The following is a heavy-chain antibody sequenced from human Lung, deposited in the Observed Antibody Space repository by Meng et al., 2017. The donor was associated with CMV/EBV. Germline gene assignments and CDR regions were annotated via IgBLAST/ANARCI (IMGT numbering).Heavy chain of an antibody. CDR2: IYHSGST. CDR1: GGSTSSSNW. CDR3: ASFPPPGKQWLVTDY. Sequence: QVELQEGGPGLVEPSGTLSLTCSVSGGSTSSSNWWSWVRQPPGKGLEWIGEIYHSGSTNYNPSLKSRVTISVDKSKNQFSLKLSSVTAADTAVYYCASFPPPGKQWLVTDYWGQGTLVTVSS. V-gene: IGHV4-4*02. D-gene: IGHD6-19*01. J-gene: IGHJ4*02.